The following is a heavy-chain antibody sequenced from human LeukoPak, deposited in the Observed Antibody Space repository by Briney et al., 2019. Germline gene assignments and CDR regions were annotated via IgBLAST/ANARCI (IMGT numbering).Heavy chain of an antibody. J-gene: IGHJ6*03. CDR2: ISGGGGST. CDR3: ARLEEDYYYYMDV. Sequence: GGSPRLSCAASEFTFSSYAMSWVRQAPGKGLEWVSAISGGGGSTDYADSVKGRFTISRDNSKNTLYLQMNSLRAEDTAVYYCARLEEDYYYYMDVWGKGTTVTVSS. CDR1: EFTFSSYA. V-gene: IGHV3-23*01. D-gene: IGHD1-1*01.